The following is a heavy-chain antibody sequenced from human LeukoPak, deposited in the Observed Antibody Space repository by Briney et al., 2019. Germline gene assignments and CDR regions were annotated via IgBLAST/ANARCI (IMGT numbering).Heavy chain of an antibody. CDR3: AKDFVRFGEKHSNWFDP. CDR1: GFTFSSYA. Sequence: GGSLRLSCAASGFTFSSYAMSWVRQAPGKGLEWVSAISGSGGSTYYADSVKGRFTISRDNSKNTLYLQMNSLRAEDTAVYYCAKDFVRFGEKHSNWFDPWGQGTLVTVSS. D-gene: IGHD3-10*01. J-gene: IGHJ5*02. V-gene: IGHV3-23*01. CDR2: ISGSGGST.